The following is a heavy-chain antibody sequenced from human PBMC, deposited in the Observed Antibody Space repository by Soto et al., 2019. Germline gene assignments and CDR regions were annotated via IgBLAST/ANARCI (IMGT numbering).Heavy chain of an antibody. V-gene: IGHV3-11*06. CDR3: ARDLGFSSTNDYDF. CDR2: IDGSSDYT. J-gene: IGHJ4*02. D-gene: IGHD2-8*01. Sequence: QVQLVESGGGLVKPGGSLRLSCTASGFLFTDYYMSWIRQPPGKGLEWLAYIDGSSDYTNSADSVKGRFTISRDNAKNSVFLQMNNLRADNTAVYYCARDLGFSSTNDYDFWGRGTLVTVSS. CDR1: GFLFTDYY.